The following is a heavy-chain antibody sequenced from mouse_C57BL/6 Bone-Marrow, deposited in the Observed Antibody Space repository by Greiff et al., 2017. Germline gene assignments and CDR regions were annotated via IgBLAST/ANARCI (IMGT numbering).Heavy chain of an antibody. CDR2: IWAGGST. Sequence: QVQLKESGPGLVAPSQSLSITCTVSGFSLTSYGVHWVRQPPGKGLEWLGVIWAGGSTNYNSALMYRLSISKDNSKSQVFLKMNSLQTDDTAMYYCARGRGNHYAMDYWGQGTSVTVSS. CDR3: ARGRGNHYAMDY. CDR1: GFSLTSYG. D-gene: IGHD2-1*01. V-gene: IGHV2-9*02. J-gene: IGHJ4*01.